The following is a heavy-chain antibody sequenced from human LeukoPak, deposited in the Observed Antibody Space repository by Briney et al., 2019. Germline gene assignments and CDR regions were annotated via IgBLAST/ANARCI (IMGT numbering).Heavy chain of an antibody. D-gene: IGHD3-16*01. Sequence: PSETLSLTCAVYGGSFSGYYWSWIRKPPGKGLEWIGEINHSGSTNYNPSLKSRVTMSLDTSTNQFSLKLSSVTAADTAVYYCARSRGMMSDSTLDFWGQGTLVTVSS. J-gene: IGHJ4*02. V-gene: IGHV4-34*01. CDR3: ARSRGMMSDSTLDF. CDR2: INHSGST. CDR1: GGSFSGYY.